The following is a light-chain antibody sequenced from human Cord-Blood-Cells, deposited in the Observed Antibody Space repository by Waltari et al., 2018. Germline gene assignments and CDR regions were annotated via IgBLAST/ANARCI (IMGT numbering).Light chain of an antibody. Sequence: IELKQSPGTLSMYPGEGATLSCRASQRVSSSYLAWYQQKPGQAPRLLIYGASSRATGIPDRFSGSGSGTDFTLTISRLEPEDFAVYYCQQYGSSPRTFGQGTKVEIK. CDR1: QRVSSSY. CDR3: QQYGSSPRT. CDR2: GAS. V-gene: IGKV3-20*01. J-gene: IGKJ1*01.